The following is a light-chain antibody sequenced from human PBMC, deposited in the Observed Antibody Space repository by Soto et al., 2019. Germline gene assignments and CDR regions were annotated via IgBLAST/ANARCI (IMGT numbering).Light chain of an antibody. CDR2: EVT. J-gene: IGLJ1*01. Sequence: QGALAQPSSLSGSPGKSITISCTGTISDVGAYNYVSWYQHHPGKVPKLLIYEVTNRPSGVSDRFSGSKSGNTASLTISGLQAEDEADYYCSSKRDSRTIFVFGTGTKVNVL. V-gene: IGLV2-14*01. CDR1: ISDVGAYNY. CDR3: SSKRDSRTIFV.